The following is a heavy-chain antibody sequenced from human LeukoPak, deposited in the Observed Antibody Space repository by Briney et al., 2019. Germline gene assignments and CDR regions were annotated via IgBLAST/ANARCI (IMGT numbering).Heavy chain of an antibody. D-gene: IGHD4-17*01. CDR2: ISGSGNSK. CDR1: GLTFRSYE. Sequence: GGSLRLSCAASGLTFRSYEMNWVRQAPGKGLEWVSYISGSGNSKYYADSVKGRFTISRDNAKNSLYLQMSSLRAEDTAGYYCAAGGDDDYGDYAIRNWGQGTLVTVSS. V-gene: IGHV3-48*03. CDR3: AAGGDDDYGDYAIRN. J-gene: IGHJ4*02.